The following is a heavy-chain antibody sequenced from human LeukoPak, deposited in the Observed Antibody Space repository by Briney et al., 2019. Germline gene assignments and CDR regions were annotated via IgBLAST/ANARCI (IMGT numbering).Heavy chain of an antibody. CDR2: INPDSRDT. CDR1: GYTVSDYY. V-gene: IGHV1-2*02. Sequence: ASVKVSGKAAGYTVSDYYVHWVRQAPGQVFEWMGWINPDSRDTNYAQKFQGRVTLTRDTSISTTYMERSRLTSDDTAVYYCATGGRGPDWGQGTLVTVSS. CDR3: ATGGRGPD. D-gene: IGHD1-14*01. J-gene: IGHJ4*02.